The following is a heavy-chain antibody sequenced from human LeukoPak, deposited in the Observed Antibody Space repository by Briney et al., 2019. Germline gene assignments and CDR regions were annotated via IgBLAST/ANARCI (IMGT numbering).Heavy chain of an antibody. D-gene: IGHD4-17*01. V-gene: IGHV4-4*07. CDR2: IYTSGST. Sequence: SETLSLTSTVSVGSSRTYSWGWVRRPAGKGLGCIGRIYTSGSTNSNPSLKSRVTMSVDTSKNQFSLKMSSVTAADTAVYYCARMTTVTSGPFDYWGQGTLVTVSS. J-gene: IGHJ4*02. CDR3: ARMTTVTSGPFDY. CDR1: VGSSRTYS.